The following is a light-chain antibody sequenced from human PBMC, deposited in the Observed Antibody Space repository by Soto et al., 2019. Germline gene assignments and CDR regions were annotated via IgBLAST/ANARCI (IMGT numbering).Light chain of an antibody. CDR1: QSVSST. CDR2: GAS. Sequence: EIVMTQSPGTLSVSPGERATLSCRASQSVSSTLAWYQQKPGQAPRLLIYGASTRATGIPARFSGSGSGTEFSLTISSLQSEDFAVYYCQQYNSWPRTFGQGTKVEIE. V-gene: IGKV3-15*01. CDR3: QQYNSWPRT. J-gene: IGKJ1*01.